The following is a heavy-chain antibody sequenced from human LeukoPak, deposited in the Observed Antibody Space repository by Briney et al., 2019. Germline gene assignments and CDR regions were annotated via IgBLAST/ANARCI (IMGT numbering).Heavy chain of an antibody. CDR2: ISSSSSYI. J-gene: IGHJ4*02. D-gene: IGHD3-3*01. V-gene: IGHV3-21*01. CDR1: GFTFSSYS. CDR3: ARGEIEWLSRPFDY. Sequence: GGSLRLSCAASGFTFSSYSMNWVRQAPGKGLEWVSSISSSSSYIYYADSVKGRFTISRDNAKNSLYLQMNSLRAEDTAVYYCARGEIEWLSRPFDYWGQGALVTVSS.